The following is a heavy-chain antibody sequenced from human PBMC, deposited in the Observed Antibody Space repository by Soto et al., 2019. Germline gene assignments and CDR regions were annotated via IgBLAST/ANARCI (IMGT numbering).Heavy chain of an antibody. CDR2: ISSGSSTI. J-gene: IGHJ4*02. CDR1: GFTFSSYS. Sequence: PGGSLRLSCAASGFTFSSYSMNWVRQAPGKGLEWVSYISSGSSTIYYADSVKGRFTISRDNAKNSLYLQMNSLRAEDTAVYYCARRALYYGSGSYVDYWGQGTLVTVSS. D-gene: IGHD3-10*01. V-gene: IGHV3-48*01. CDR3: ARRALYYGSGSYVDY.